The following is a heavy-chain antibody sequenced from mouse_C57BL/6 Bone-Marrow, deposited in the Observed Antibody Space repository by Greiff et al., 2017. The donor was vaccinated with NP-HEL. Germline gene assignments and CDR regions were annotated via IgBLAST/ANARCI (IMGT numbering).Heavy chain of an antibody. CDR3: TGSNYAYYFDY. CDR2: IDPETGGT. Sequence: QVQLQQSGAELVRPGASVTLSCKASGYTFTDYEMHWVKQTPVHGLEWIGAIDPETGGTAYNQKFKGKAILTADKSSSTAYMELRSLTSEDSAVYYCTGSNYAYYFDYGGQGTTLTVSS. V-gene: IGHV1-15*01. J-gene: IGHJ2*01. CDR1: GYTFTDYE. D-gene: IGHD2-5*01.